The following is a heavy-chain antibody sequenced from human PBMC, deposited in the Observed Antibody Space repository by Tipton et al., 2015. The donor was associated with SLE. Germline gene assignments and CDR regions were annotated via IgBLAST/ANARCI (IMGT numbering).Heavy chain of an antibody. D-gene: IGHD6-13*01. Sequence: SLRLSCAASGFTFSIYTMHWVRQAPGKGLEWVAFISYDGTNKYYADSVKGRFTISRDNSKNTLYLQMNSLRAGDTAVYYCARVIAAPPYGMDVWGQGTTVTVSS. CDR1: GFTFSIYT. CDR2: ISYDGTNK. CDR3: ARVIAAPPYGMDV. V-gene: IGHV3-30*04. J-gene: IGHJ6*02.